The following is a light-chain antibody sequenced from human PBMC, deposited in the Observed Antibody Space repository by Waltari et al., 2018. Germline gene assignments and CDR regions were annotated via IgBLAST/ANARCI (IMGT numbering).Light chain of an antibody. J-gene: IGKJ4*01. Sequence: DIVMPQAPDSLAVSLGEGATINCKSSQSVLYSSNNKNYLAWYQQKPGQPPKLLIYLASTRESGVPDRFSGSGSGTDFTLTISSLQAEDVAVYYCQQYYSAPLTFGGGTKVEIK. CDR2: LAS. CDR3: QQYYSAPLT. V-gene: IGKV4-1*01. CDR1: QSVLYSSNNKNY.